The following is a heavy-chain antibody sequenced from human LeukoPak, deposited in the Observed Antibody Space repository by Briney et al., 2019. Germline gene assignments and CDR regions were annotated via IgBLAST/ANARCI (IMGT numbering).Heavy chain of an antibody. V-gene: IGHV3-30-3*01. CDR2: ISYDGSNK. CDR1: GFTFSSYA. Sequence: PGGSLRLSCAASGFTFSSYAMHWVRQAPGKGLECVAVISYDGSNKYYADSVKGRFTISRDNSKNTLYLQLNRLRAEDTAVYYCATAILYGDYVDYYYYYGMDVWGQGTTVTVSS. CDR3: ATAILYGDYVDYYYYYGMDV. D-gene: IGHD4-17*01. J-gene: IGHJ6*02.